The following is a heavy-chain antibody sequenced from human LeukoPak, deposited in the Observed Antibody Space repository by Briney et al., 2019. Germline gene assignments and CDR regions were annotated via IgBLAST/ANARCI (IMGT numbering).Heavy chain of an antibody. CDR1: GGSISSYC. CDR3: ARLYGSGSYYMGY. Sequence: PSETLSLTCTVSGGSISSYCWSWIRQPPGKGLEWIGYIYYSGSTNYNPSLKSRVTISVDTSENQFSLRLSSVTAADTAVYYCARLYGSGSYYMGYWGQGTLVTVSS. J-gene: IGHJ4*02. D-gene: IGHD3-10*01. CDR2: IYYSGST. V-gene: IGHV4-59*01.